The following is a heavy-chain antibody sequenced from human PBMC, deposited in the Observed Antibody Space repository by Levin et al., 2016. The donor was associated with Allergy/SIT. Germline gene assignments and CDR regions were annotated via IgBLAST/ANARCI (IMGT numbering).Heavy chain of an antibody. V-gene: IGHV3-21*01. CDR1: GFTFSGYT. Sequence: GVLKISCAASGFTFSGYTMNWVRQAPGKGLEWVSSISSSSYIYYADSVKGRFTISRDNAKNSLYLQMNSLRAEDTAVYYCARAYNDYGDYGSDYWGQGTLVTVSS. CDR2: ISSSSYI. CDR3: ARAYNDYGDYGSDY. D-gene: IGHD4-17*01. J-gene: IGHJ4*02.